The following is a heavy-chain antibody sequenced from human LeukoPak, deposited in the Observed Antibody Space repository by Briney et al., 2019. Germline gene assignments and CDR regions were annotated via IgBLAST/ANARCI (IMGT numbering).Heavy chain of an antibody. CDR1: GFTFSSYA. CDR3: ARDLCWGCFDD. Sequence: GGSLRLSCAASGFTFSSYAMSWDCQAPGKGLEWVSAISGSGGSTYYADSVKGRFTISRDNSKNTLYLQMNSLRVDETAVYYCARDLCWGCFDDWGQGNLVTVSS. V-gene: IGHV3-23*01. D-gene: IGHD3-10*02. CDR2: ISGSGGST. J-gene: IGHJ4*02.